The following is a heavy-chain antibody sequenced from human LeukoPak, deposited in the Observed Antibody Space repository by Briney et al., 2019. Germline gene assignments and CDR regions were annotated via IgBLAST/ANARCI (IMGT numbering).Heavy chain of an antibody. CDR2: INQDGSKK. Sequence: QTGGSLRLSCTASGFTFSSHGMNWVRQAPGKGLEWVANINQDGSKKFYVDSVKGRFTISRDNAKNALYLQMNSLRAEDTGVYFCARGQTLTFWGQGTLVTVSS. J-gene: IGHJ4*02. CDR1: GFTFSSHG. CDR3: ARGQTLTF. V-gene: IGHV3-7*01.